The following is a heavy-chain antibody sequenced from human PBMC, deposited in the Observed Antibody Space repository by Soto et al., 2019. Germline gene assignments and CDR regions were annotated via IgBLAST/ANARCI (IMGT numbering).Heavy chain of an antibody. CDR1: GFIFSSYA. CDR3: AKELQRSFDY. V-gene: IGHV3-30-3*02. CDR2: ISYDGSNK. Sequence: QVQLVESGGGVVQPGRSLRLSCAASGFIFSSYAMHWVRQAPGKGLEWVAVISYDGSNKYYADSVKGRFTISRDNSKNTLYLQMNSLRVEDTAVYYCAKELQRSFDYWGQGTLVTVSS. J-gene: IGHJ4*02. D-gene: IGHD2-21*02.